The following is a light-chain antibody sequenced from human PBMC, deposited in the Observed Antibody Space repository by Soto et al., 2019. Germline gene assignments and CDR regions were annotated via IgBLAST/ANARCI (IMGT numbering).Light chain of an antibody. CDR2: EVS. CDR1: SGDVGAYDY. Sequence: QSALTQPPSASGSPGQSVTISCTGTSGDVGAYDYDSWHQQHPGKAPKLLIYEVSKRPSGVPDRFSGSKSGNTASLTVSGLQAEDEADYYCTSYAGRNNVVFGGGTKLTVL. V-gene: IGLV2-8*01. J-gene: IGLJ2*01. CDR3: TSYAGRNNVV.